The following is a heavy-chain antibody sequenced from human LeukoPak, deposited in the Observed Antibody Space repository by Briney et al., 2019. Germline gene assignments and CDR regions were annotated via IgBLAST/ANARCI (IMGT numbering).Heavy chain of an antibody. V-gene: IGHV5-51*01. Sequence: GESLKISCKGSGYSFTNYWIGWVRQMPGKGLEWLGIIYPDDSDTKYSPSFQGQVTISADKSISTAYLEWSSLKASDTAMYYCARRSYGDGVFDYWGQGTLVTVSS. D-gene: IGHD4-17*01. CDR3: ARRSYGDGVFDY. J-gene: IGHJ4*02. CDR2: IYPDDSDT. CDR1: GYSFTNYW.